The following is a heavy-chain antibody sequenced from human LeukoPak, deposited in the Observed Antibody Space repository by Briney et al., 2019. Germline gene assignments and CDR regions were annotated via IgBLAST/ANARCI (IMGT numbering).Heavy chain of an antibody. Sequence: GGSLRLSCAASGFTFRNYDIHWVRQAPGKGLEWVAFIRYDGSNKDYADSVKGRFTISRDNSKNTLYLQMNSLRAEDTAVYYCAKDRSDNTTWYVGSHWGQGTLVTVSS. CDR2: IRYDGSNK. CDR1: GFTFRNYD. D-gene: IGHD6-13*01. V-gene: IGHV3-30*02. J-gene: IGHJ1*01. CDR3: AKDRSDNTTWYVGSH.